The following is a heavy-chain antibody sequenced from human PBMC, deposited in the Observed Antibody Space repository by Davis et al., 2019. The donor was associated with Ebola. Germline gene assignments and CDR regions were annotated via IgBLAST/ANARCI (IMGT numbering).Heavy chain of an antibody. CDR3: AMGPGYDSSGYYSYYYYYGMDV. Sequence: GESLKISCAASGFTFSSYGMHWVRQAPGKGLEWVAVIWYDGSNKYYADSVKGRFTISRDNSKNTLYLQMNSLRAEDTAVYYCAMGPGYDSSGYYSYYYYYGMDVWGQGTTVTVSS. CDR1: GFTFSSYG. D-gene: IGHD3-22*01. V-gene: IGHV3-33*01. J-gene: IGHJ6*02. CDR2: IWYDGSNK.